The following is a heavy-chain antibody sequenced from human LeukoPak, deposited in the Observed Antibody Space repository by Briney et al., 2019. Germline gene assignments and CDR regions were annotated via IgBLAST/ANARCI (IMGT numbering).Heavy chain of an antibody. V-gene: IGHV4-59*01. CDR2: IYYSGST. J-gene: IGHJ4*02. CDR3: ARVRGIGWFDY. CDR1: GGSISSYY. D-gene: IGHD3-16*01. Sequence: SETLSLTCTVSGGSISSYYWSWIRQPPGKGLEWIGYIYYSGSTNYNPSLKSRVTISVDTSKNQFSLKLSSVTAADTAVYYCARVRGIGWFDYWGQGTLVTVSS.